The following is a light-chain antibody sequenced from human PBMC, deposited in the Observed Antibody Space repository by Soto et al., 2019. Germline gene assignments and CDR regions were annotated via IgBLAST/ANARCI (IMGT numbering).Light chain of an antibody. Sequence: QSVLTQPPSASGTPGQRVTISCSGSSSNIGSNSVYWYQQLPGTAPKLLIYRNNQRPSGVPDRFSGSKSGTSASLAISGLRSEDEADYYCAAWDDSLSGWVCGGGTKVTVL. CDR3: AAWDDSLSGWV. CDR1: SSNIGSNS. CDR2: RNN. J-gene: IGLJ3*02. V-gene: IGLV1-47*01.